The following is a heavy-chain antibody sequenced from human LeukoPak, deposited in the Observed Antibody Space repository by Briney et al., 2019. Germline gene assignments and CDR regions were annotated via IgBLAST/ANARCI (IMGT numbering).Heavy chain of an antibody. J-gene: IGHJ6*03. CDR2: INHSGST. CDR1: GGSFSGYY. V-gene: IGHV4-34*01. CDR3: ARQGRILWGPYYYYYYMDV. D-gene: IGHD2-21*01. Sequence: SETLSLTCAVYGGSFSGYYWSWIRQPPGKGLEWIGEINHSGSTNYNPSLKSRVTISVDTSKNQFSLKLSSVTAADTAVHYCARQGRILWGPYYYYYYMDVWGKGTTVTISS.